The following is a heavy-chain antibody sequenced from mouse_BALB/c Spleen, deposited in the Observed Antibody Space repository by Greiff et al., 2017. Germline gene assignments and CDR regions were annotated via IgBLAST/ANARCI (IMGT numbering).Heavy chain of an antibody. D-gene: IGHD2-3*01. CDR3: ARHGDGSFGY. CDR2: ISSGGSYT. CDR1: GFTFSSYG. J-gene: IGHJ3*01. Sequence: EVQVVESGGGLVKPGGSLKLSCAASGFTFSSYGMSWVRQTPDKRLEWVATISSGGSYTYYPDSVKGRFTISRDNAKNTLYLQMSSLKSEDTAMYYCARHGDGSFGYWGQGTLVSVAA. V-gene: IGHV5-6*01.